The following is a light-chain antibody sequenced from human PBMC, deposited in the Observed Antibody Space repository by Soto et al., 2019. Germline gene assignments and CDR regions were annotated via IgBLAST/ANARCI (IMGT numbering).Light chain of an antibody. J-gene: IGKJ5*01. CDR3: QQYGSSLVT. V-gene: IGKV3-20*01. CDR2: GAS. Sequence: EIVLTQSPGTLSLSPGERATLSCRASQSVNSNHLAWYQQRPGQAPRLLIYGASIRATGIPDRFSGSGSGTVFTLTISRLEPEDFAVFYCQQYGSSLVTFGQGTRLEIK. CDR1: QSVNSNH.